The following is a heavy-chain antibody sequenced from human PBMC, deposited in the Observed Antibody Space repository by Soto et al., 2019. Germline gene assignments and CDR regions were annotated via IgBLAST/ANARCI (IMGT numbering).Heavy chain of an antibody. Sequence: QVQLQESGPGLVKPSETLSLTCTVSGGSISSYYWSWIRQPPGKGLEWIGYFYYSGSTNYNPSLKSRVTISVDTSKNQFSLKLSSVTAADTAVYYCARDKFGSSSGSNWFDPWGQGTLVTVSS. V-gene: IGHV4-59*01. D-gene: IGHD6-6*01. CDR3: ARDKFGSSSGSNWFDP. CDR2: FYYSGST. J-gene: IGHJ5*02. CDR1: GGSISSYY.